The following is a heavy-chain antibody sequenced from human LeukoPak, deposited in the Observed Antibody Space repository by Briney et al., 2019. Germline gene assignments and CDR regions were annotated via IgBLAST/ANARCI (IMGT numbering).Heavy chain of an antibody. J-gene: IGHJ5*02. CDR1: GFTFSSYS. Sequence: PGGSLRLSCAASGFTFSSYSMNWVRQAPGKGLEWVSYISSSSSAIYYADSVKGRFTISRDNAKNSLYLQMNSLRAEDTAVYYCARDLRSSGWYHWFDPWGQGTLVTVSS. CDR2: ISSSSSAI. D-gene: IGHD6-19*01. V-gene: IGHV3-48*01. CDR3: ARDLRSSGWYHWFDP.